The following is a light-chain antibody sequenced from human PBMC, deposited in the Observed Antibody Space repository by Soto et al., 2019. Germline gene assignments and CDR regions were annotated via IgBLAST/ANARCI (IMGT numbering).Light chain of an antibody. CDR1: QSINSH. CDR2: DAS. V-gene: IGKV1-5*01. J-gene: IGKJ1*01. Sequence: DTQTTQSPSSLSASVGDRVTITCRTSQSINSHLNWYQQKPGKAPKLLIYDASNLETGVPSRFSGSGSGTEFTLTISSLQPDDFATYYCQHYNSYSEAFGQGTKVDIK. CDR3: QHYNSYSEA.